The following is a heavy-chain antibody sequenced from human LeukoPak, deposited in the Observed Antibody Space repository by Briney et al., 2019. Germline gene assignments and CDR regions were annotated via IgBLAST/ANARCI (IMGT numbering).Heavy chain of an antibody. J-gene: IGHJ4*02. D-gene: IGHD1-1*01. CDR2: IHHTGTT. Sequence: PSETLSLTCAVSAYSISSSYCWGWIRQAPGKGLEWIGNIHHTGTTYYNPSLKSRVTISLDASKNQFSLRLPSVTAADTAVYYCARDLSGGTFDYWGQGTLVTVSS. CDR1: AYSISSSYC. CDR3: ARDLSGGTFDY. V-gene: IGHV4-38-2*02.